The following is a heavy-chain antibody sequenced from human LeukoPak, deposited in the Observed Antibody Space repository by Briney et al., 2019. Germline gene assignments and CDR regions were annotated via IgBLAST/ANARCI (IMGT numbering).Heavy chain of an antibody. J-gene: IGHJ4*02. Sequence: SETLSLTCTASGYSISSGYYWGWIRQPPGKGLEWIGSIYHSGSTYYNPSLKSRVTISVDTSKNQFSLKLSSVTAADTAVYYCARGGQWLVLGDFDYWGQGTLVTVSS. D-gene: IGHD6-19*01. CDR2: IYHSGST. V-gene: IGHV4-38-2*02. CDR3: ARGGQWLVLGDFDY. CDR1: GYSISSGYY.